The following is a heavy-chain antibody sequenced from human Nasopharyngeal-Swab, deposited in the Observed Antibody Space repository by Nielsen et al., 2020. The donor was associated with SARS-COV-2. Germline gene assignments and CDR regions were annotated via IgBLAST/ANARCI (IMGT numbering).Heavy chain of an antibody. CDR3: ARSAARSWFDP. D-gene: IGHD6-6*01. CDR2: IKQDGSEK. V-gene: IGHV3-7*01. Sequence: GESLKISCAASGFTFSSYWMSWVRQAPGKGLEWVANIKQDGSEKYYVDSVKGRFTISRDNAKNSLYLQMNSLRAEDTAVYYCARSAARSWFDPWGQETLVTVSS. CDR1: GFTFSSYW. J-gene: IGHJ5*02.